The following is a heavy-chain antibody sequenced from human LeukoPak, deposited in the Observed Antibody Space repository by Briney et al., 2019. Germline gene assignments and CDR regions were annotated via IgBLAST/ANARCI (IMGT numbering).Heavy chain of an antibody. CDR2: ISYDGSYQ. J-gene: IGHJ4*02. CDR3: ARERRRDGYNYKDY. V-gene: IGHV3-30*04. Sequence: GSLRLSCAVSGFTFSAYGMHWVRQAPGKGLEWVAVISYDGSYQAYADSVKGRFTVFRDSSKNTLYLQLNSLRPEDTGLYYRARERRRDGYNYKDYWGQGTQVSVSS. D-gene: IGHD5-24*01. CDR1: GFTFSAYG.